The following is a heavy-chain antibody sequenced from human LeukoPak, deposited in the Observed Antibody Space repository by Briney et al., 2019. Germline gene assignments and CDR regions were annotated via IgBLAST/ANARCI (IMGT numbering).Heavy chain of an antibody. CDR1: GGSISSYY. V-gene: IGHV4-59*01. Sequence: SETLSLTCTVSGGSISSYYWSWIRQPPGKGLEWIGYIYYSGSTNYNPSLKSRVTISVDTFKNQFSLKLSSVTAADTAVYYCAGAVPAAIYYGSGSIKEWGQGTLVTVSS. CDR2: IYYSGST. CDR3: AGAVPAAIYYGSGSIKE. J-gene: IGHJ4*02. D-gene: IGHD3-10*01.